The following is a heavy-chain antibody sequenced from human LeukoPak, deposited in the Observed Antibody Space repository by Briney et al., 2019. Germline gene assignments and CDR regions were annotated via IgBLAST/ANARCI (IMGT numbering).Heavy chain of an antibody. J-gene: IGHJ4*02. D-gene: IGHD6-19*01. V-gene: IGHV3-21*01. CDR1: GFTFSSYS. CDR2: ISSSSSYI. CDR3: ARDAGSSGWSVDY. Sequence: PGGSLRLSCAASGFTFSSYSMNWVRQAPGKGLEWASSISSSSSYIYYADSVKGRFTISRDNAKNSLYLQMNSLRAEDTAVYYCARDAGSSGWSVDYWGQGTLVTVSS.